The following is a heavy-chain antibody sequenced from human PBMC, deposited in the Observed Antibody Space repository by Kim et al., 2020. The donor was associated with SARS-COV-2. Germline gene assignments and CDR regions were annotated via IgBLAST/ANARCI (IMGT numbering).Heavy chain of an antibody. V-gene: IGHV3-49*03. CDR1: GFTFGDCA. Sequence: GGSLRLSCTASGFTFGDCAVSWFRQAPGKGLEWVGFIRSKTYGGTTEFAASVNGRFVISRDDSKSIAYLQMNSLKTEDTAVYYCTRAYLEGPDYWGQGTLVTVSS. CDR2: IRSKTYGGTT. J-gene: IGHJ4*02. CDR3: TRAYLEGPDY. D-gene: IGHD1-1*01.